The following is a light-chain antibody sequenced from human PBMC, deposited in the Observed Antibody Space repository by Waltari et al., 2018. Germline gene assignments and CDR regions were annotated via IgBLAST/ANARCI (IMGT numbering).Light chain of an antibody. CDR2: WAS. J-gene: IGKJ4*01. Sequence: DIVMTQSPDSLAVSLGERATINCKSSQSVLYSSNNKNHLAWYQQKSGQPPKLLIYWASTRESGVPDRFSGSGSGTDFTLTISSLQAEDVAVYYCQQYFSTPPVTFGGGTKVEIK. V-gene: IGKV4-1*01. CDR3: QQYFSTPPVT. CDR1: QSVLYSSNNKNH.